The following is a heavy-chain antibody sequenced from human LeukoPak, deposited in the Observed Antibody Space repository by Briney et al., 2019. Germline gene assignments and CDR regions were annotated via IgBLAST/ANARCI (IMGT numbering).Heavy chain of an antibody. CDR2: INTNTGNP. CDR1: GYTFTSYA. V-gene: IGHV7-4-1*02. D-gene: IGHD3-3*01. Sequence: GASVKVSCKASGYTFTSYAMNWVRQAPGQGLEWMGWINTNTGNPTYAQGFTGRFVFSLDTSVSTAYLQISSLKAEDTAVYYCARGAYDFWSGYSRSFDYWGQGTLVTVSS. J-gene: IGHJ4*02. CDR3: ARGAYDFWSGYSRSFDY.